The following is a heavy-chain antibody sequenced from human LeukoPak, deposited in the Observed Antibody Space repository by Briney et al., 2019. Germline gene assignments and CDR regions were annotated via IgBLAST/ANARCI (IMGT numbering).Heavy chain of an antibody. Sequence: SETLSLTCTVSGGSVSSASYYWGWIRRPRGKGLEWIGDNYYSGSAKYNPALKRRVSITVDRSNNQFSLKLNSVTAADTDVAYCARGFGDWGLSWFDPWGQGTLVTVSS. J-gene: IGHJ5*02. CDR2: NYYSGSA. V-gene: IGHV4-61*01. D-gene: IGHD3-10*01. CDR1: GGSVSSASYY. CDR3: ARGFGDWGLSWFDP.